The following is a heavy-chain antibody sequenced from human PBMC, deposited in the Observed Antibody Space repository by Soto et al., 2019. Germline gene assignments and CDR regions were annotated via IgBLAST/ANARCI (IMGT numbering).Heavy chain of an antibody. V-gene: IGHV1-69*12. CDR1: GGTFSSYA. D-gene: IGHD4-17*01. J-gene: IGHJ6*02. Sequence: QVQLVQSGAEVKKPGSSVKVSCKASGGTFSSYAISWVRQAPGQGLEWMGGIIPIFGTANYAQKFQGRVTSTADESTSTAYMELSSLRSEDTAVYYCARDGTTATEDYYYYGMDVWGQGTTVTVSS. CDR2: IIPIFGTA. CDR3: ARDGTTATEDYYYYGMDV.